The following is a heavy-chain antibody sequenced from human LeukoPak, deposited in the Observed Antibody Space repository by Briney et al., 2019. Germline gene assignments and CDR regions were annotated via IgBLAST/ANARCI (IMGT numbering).Heavy chain of an antibody. CDR3: ARGVPKTSYYYYYMDV. V-gene: IGHV3-30*02. CDR1: GFTFSRCD. CDR2: VLYDGSLK. Sequence: PGGSLRLSCAASGFTFSRCDMHWVRQAPGKGLEWVAFVLYDGSLKYYADSVRGRVTISRDNAKNSLYLQMNSLRAEDTAVYYCARGVPKTSYYYYYMDVWGKGTTVTVSS. D-gene: IGHD4-11*01. J-gene: IGHJ6*03.